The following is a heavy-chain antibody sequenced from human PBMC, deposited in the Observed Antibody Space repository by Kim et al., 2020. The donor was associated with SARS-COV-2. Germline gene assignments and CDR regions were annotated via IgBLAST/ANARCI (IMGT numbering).Heavy chain of an antibody. CDR3: ASPGVSGTAMVQRVDV. CDR1: GFTFSSYS. Sequence: GGSLRLSCAASGFTFSSYSMNWVRQAPGKGLEWVSSISSSSSYIYYADSVKGRFTISRDNAKNSLYLQMNSLRAEDTAVYYCASPGVSGTAMVQRVDVWGQGTTVTVSS. V-gene: IGHV3-21*01. J-gene: IGHJ6*02. D-gene: IGHD5-18*01. CDR2: ISSSSSYI.